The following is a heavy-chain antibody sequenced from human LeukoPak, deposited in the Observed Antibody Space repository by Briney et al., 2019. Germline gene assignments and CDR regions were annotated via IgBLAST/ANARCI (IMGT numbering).Heavy chain of an antibody. Sequence: GGSLRLSCAASGFTFSSYAMHWVRQAPGKGLEWVAVISYDGSNKYYADSVKGRFTISRDNSKNTLYLQMNSLRAEDTAVYYCARAARPFVGGKLYYFDYWGQGTLGTVSS. V-gene: IGHV3-30*04. CDR3: ARAARPFVGGKLYYFDY. J-gene: IGHJ4*02. CDR1: GFTFSSYA. CDR2: ISYDGSNK. D-gene: IGHD6-6*01.